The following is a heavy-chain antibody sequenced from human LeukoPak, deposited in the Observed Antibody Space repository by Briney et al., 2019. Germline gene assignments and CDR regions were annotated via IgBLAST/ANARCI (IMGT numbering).Heavy chain of an antibody. J-gene: IGHJ4*02. D-gene: IGHD2-2*01. V-gene: IGHV4-59*01. CDR1: GGSIYSYY. CDR2: IYYTGST. Sequence: PSETLSLTCTVSGGSIYSYYWSWIRQPPGQGLEWIGYIYYTGSTEYHPSLKSRVTISLDTSKNQFSLKLTSVTAADTAVYYCARVYQSAEYYFDYWGQGNLVSVSS. CDR3: ARVYQSAEYYFDY.